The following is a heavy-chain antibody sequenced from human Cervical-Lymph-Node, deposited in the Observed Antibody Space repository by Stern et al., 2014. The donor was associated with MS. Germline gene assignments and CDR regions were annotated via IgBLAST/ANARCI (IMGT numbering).Heavy chain of an antibody. D-gene: IGHD2-15*01. CDR3: ARGLLGSENAFDI. V-gene: IGHV1-18*01. J-gene: IGHJ3*02. Sequence: GQLVQSGAEVKKPGASGKVSCKASGYTFTSYGNSCVPQDPGQGLEWIGWISSYNGNTNYAQKLQGRVTMTTDTSTSTAYMELRSLRSDDTAVYYCARGLLGSENAFDIWGQGTMVTVSS. CDR2: ISSYNGNT. CDR1: GYTFTSYG.